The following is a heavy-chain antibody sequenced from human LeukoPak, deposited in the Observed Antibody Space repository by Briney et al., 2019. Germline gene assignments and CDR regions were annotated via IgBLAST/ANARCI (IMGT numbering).Heavy chain of an antibody. CDR1: GFTFSSYA. Sequence: SGGSLRLSCAASGFTFSSYAMTWVRQAPGEGLQWVSDISGSGSSAYYADSVRGRFTISRDNAKNSLYLQMNSLRAEDTAVYYCARAEDIVVVVAGYYFDYWGQGTLVTVSS. CDR3: ARAEDIVVVVAGYYFDY. CDR2: ISGSGSSA. J-gene: IGHJ4*02. D-gene: IGHD2-15*01. V-gene: IGHV3-23*01.